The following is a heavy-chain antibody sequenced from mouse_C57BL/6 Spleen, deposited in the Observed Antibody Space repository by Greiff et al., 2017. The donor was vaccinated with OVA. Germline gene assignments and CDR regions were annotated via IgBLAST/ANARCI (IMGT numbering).Heavy chain of an antibody. CDR2: IYPGDGDT. Sequence: VQLQQSGAELVKPGASVKISCKASGYAFSSYWMNWVKQRPGKGLEWIGQIYPGDGDTNYNGKFKGKATLTADKSSSTAYMQLSSLTSEDSAVYFCARNNGSSYEYFDYWGQGTTLTVSS. D-gene: IGHD1-1*01. V-gene: IGHV1-80*01. J-gene: IGHJ2*01. CDR1: GYAFSSYW. CDR3: ARNNGSSYEYFDY.